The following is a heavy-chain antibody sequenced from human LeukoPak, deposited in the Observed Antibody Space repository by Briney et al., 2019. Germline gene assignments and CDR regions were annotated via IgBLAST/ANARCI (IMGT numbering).Heavy chain of an antibody. D-gene: IGHD2-21*01. CDR1: GGSISSSSYY. CDR2: IYYSGST. J-gene: IGHJ6*02. Sequence: SETLSLTCTVSGGSISSSSYYWGWIRQPPGKGLEWIGSIYYSGSTYYNPSLKSRVTISVDTSKNQFSLKLSSVTAADTAVYYCVRLYIPGLYGMDVWGQGTTVTVSS. V-gene: IGHV4-39*01. CDR3: VRLYIPGLYGMDV.